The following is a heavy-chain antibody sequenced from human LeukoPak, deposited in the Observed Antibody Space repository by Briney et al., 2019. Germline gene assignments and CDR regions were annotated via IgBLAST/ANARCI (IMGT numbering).Heavy chain of an antibody. CDR1: GYTFTSYG. V-gene: IGHV1-18*01. Sequence: ASVKVSCKASGYTFTSYGISWVRQAPGQGLERMGWISAYNGNTNYAQKLQGRVTMTTDTSTSTAYMELRSLRSDDTAIFYCARASLDSKFAFDIWGQGTMVTVSS. J-gene: IGHJ3*02. CDR2: ISAYNGNT. CDR3: ARASLDSKFAFDI. D-gene: IGHD6-6*01.